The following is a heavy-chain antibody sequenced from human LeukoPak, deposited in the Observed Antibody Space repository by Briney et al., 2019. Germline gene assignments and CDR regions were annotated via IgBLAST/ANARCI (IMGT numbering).Heavy chain of an antibody. D-gene: IGHD4-23*01. Sequence: PGGSLRFSCAASGFTFSSYWMSWVRQAPGKGLERVANIKQDGNEKYYLDSVRGRFTISRDNAKNSLYLQMNSLRAEDTAVYYCARDLGKIGGNSSPFDYWGQGTLVTVSS. CDR3: ARDLGKIGGNSSPFDY. CDR1: GFTFSSYW. J-gene: IGHJ4*02. V-gene: IGHV3-7*01. CDR2: IKQDGNEK.